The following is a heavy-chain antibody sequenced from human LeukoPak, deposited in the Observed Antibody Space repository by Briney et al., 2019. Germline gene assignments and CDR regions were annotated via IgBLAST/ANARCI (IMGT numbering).Heavy chain of an antibody. J-gene: IGHJ4*02. CDR1: GGSFSGYY. D-gene: IGHD6-13*01. V-gene: IGHV4-34*01. CDR3: ARDVVAAAGTWDY. CDR2: INHSGST. Sequence: PSETLSLTCAVYGGSFSGYYWSWIRQPPGKGLEWIGEINHSGSTNYNPSLKSRVTISVDTSKNQFSLKLSSVTAADTAVYYCARDVVAAAGTWDYWGQGTLVTVSS.